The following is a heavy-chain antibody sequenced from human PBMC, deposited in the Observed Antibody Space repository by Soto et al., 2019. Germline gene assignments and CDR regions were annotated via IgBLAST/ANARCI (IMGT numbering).Heavy chain of an antibody. J-gene: IGHJ4*02. CDR1: GFSLNTAGMG. D-gene: IGHD1-7*01. Sequence: QITLKESGPTLVQPTQTLTLTCSFSGFSLNTAGMGVGWIRQPPGKALEWLALIYWNDDGRYNPSMKRRLTISHDSSKHQVVITMTNRDPVDTAKYSCAHLYNWNYLTPFDYWGRGILVSVSS. V-gene: IGHV2-5*01. CDR3: AHLYNWNYLTPFDY. CDR2: IYWNDDG.